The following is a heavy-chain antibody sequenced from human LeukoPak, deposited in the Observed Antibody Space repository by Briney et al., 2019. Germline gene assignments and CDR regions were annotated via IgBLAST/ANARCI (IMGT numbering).Heavy chain of an antibody. Sequence: PSQTLSLTCTVSGGSISSGSYYWSWIRQPAGKGLEWIGRIYTSGSTNYNPSLKSRVTISVDTSKNQFSLKLSSVTAADTAVYYYARDYGDYVPYAFDIWGQGTMVTVSS. CDR1: GGSISSGSYY. J-gene: IGHJ3*02. CDR2: IYTSGST. CDR3: ARDYGDYVPYAFDI. D-gene: IGHD4-17*01. V-gene: IGHV4-61*02.